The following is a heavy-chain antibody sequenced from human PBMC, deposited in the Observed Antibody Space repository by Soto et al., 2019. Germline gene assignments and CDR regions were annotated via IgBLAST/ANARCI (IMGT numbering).Heavy chain of an antibody. D-gene: IGHD2-15*01. CDR3: ARGYCNGGSCYPGIY. CDR1: GFTFNSYS. J-gene: IGHJ4*02. Sequence: EVPLVESGGGSVQPGGSLRLSCAASGFTFNSYSMHWVRQAPGKGLEWVSYITGSSSAIYYADSVKGRFTISRDNATNSLSLQMNSLRDEDTAVYYCARGYCNGGSCYPGIYWGQGTLVSVSS. CDR2: ITGSSSAI. V-gene: IGHV3-48*02.